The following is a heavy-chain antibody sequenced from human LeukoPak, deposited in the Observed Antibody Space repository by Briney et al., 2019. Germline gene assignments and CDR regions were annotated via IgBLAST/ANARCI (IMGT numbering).Heavy chain of an antibody. V-gene: IGHV1-18*01. D-gene: IGHD3-10*01. CDR2: ISAYNGNT. CDR1: GYTFTSYG. J-gene: IGHJ5*02. CDR3: ARVSRVSGYGSGFKGSGLFGP. Sequence: ASVKVSCKASGYTFTSYGISWVRQAPGQGLEWMGWISAYNGNTNYAQKLQGRVTMTTDTSTSTAYMELRSLRSDDTAVYYCARVSRVSGYGSGFKGSGLFGPWGQGTLVTVSS.